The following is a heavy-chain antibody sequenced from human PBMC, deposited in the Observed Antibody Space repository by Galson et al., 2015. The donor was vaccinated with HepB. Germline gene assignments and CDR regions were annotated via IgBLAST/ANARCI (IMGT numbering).Heavy chain of an antibody. J-gene: IGHJ4*02. CDR3: VRTQYYFDY. CDR2: INLDGGST. V-gene: IGHV3-74*01. Sequence: SLRLSCAASGFTFSSYWMDWVRQAPGKGLVWVSNINLDGGSTNYADSVKGRFTISRDNAKNTLYLQMNSLRAEDTAVYYCVRTQYYFDYWGQGILVTVSS. D-gene: IGHD4-11*01. CDR1: GFTFSSYW.